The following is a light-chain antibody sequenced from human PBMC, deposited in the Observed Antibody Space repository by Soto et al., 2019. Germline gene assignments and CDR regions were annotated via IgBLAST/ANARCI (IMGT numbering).Light chain of an antibody. CDR3: QSYESSGTVWV. CDR2: GNN. J-gene: IGLJ3*02. V-gene: IGLV1-40*01. Sequence: QSVLTQPPSVSGAPGQRVTISCTGSSSNIGAGYYVHWYQQLPGTAPKLLIFGNNNRPSGVPDRFSGSKSGNSASLAITGLQAEDEADYYCQSYESSGTVWVFGGGTKLTVL. CDR1: SSNIGAGYY.